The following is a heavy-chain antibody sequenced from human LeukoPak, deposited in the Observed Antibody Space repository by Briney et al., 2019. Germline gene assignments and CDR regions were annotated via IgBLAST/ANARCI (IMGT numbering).Heavy chain of an antibody. CDR3: ARDMGTAAATNY. CDR2: INPCGGST. V-gene: IGHV1-46*01. D-gene: IGHD6-13*01. Sequence: ASVKVSCKASGYTFTSYYMHWVRQAPGQGLEWMGIINPCGGSTSYAQKFQGRVTMTRDTSTSTVYMELSSLRSEDTAVYYCARDMGTAAATNYWGQGTLVTVSS. CDR1: GYTFTSYY. J-gene: IGHJ4*02.